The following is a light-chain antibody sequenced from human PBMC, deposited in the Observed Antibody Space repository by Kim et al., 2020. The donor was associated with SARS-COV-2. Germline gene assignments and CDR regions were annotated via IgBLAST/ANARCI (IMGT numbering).Light chain of an antibody. CDR1: QSISSY. CDR2: AAS. V-gene: IGKV1-39*01. CDR3: QQSYSTFWT. J-gene: IGKJ1*01. Sequence: ASVGDRVTITCRAGQSISSYLNWYQQKPGKAPKLLIYAASSLQSGVPSRFSGSGSGTDFTLTINSLQPEDFATYYCQQSYSTFWTFGQGTKVDIK.